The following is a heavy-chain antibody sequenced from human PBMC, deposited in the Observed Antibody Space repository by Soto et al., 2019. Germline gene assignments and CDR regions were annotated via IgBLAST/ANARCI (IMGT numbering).Heavy chain of an antibody. D-gene: IGHD7-27*01. CDR2: VSHSGNT. V-gene: IGHV4-34*01. CDR1: GGSFTGHF. CDR3: ARAKFESTGWHQFDI. Sequence: PSEALSRTCTVSGGSFTGHFWIWVRRPPGKGLEWIGEVSHSGNTKYYPSLRSRVTLSIDSSKNQISLALTSVTAADTAVYYCARAKFESTGWHQFDIWGQGTLVTVSS. J-gene: IGHJ4*02.